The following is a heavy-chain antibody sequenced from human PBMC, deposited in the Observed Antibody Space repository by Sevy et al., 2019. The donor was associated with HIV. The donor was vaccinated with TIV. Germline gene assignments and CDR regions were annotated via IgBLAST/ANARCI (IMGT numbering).Heavy chain of an antibody. CDR2: IYYSGST. CDR3: ARERSGNSYVLDSFDI. D-gene: IGHD5-18*01. V-gene: IGHV4-61*08. CDR1: GGSISSGGYY. Sequence: SETLSLTCSVSGGSISSGGYYWSWIRQHPGKGLEWIGYIYYSGSTNYNPSLKSRVTISVDTSKNQFSLRLSSVTAADTAIYYCARERSGNSYVLDSFDIWGQGTMVTVSS. J-gene: IGHJ3*02.